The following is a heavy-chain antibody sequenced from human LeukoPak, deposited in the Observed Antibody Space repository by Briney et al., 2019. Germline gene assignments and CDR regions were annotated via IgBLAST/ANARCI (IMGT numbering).Heavy chain of an antibody. J-gene: IGHJ4*02. CDR2: LYSSENI. D-gene: IGHD6-19*01. CDR1: SGSFSNGISY. CDR3: ARVYRMGVAVAEYFDY. V-gene: IGHV4-61*02. Sequence: PSETLSLTCTVSSGSFSNGISYWSWIRQPAGKGLEWIGLLYSSENINYNPSLKSRVTISLDTSKNQFSLKLSSVTAADTAVYYCARVYRMGVAVAEYFDYWGQGTLVTVSS.